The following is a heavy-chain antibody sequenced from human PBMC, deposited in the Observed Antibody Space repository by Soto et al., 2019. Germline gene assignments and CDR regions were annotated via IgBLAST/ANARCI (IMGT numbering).Heavy chain of an antibody. CDR1: GGTFSSYA. D-gene: IGHD2-2*01. CDR3: ARSNIVVVPATGYGMDV. CDR2: IIPIFGTA. Sequence: VQLVQSGAEVKKPGSSVKVSCKASGGTFSSYAISWVRQAPGQGLEWMGGIIPIFGTANYAQKFQGRVTITADESTSTAYMELSSLRSEDTAVYYCARSNIVVVPATGYGMDVWGQGTTVTVSS. J-gene: IGHJ6*02. V-gene: IGHV1-69*01.